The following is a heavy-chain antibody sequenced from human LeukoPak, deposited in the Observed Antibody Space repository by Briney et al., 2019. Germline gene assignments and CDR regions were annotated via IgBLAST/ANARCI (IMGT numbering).Heavy chain of an antibody. CDR3: AKAAFSRTSYFDY. J-gene: IGHJ4*02. D-gene: IGHD3-3*02. Sequence: PGGSLRLSCAASGFTFSTYAMSWVRQAPVKGLEWVSGTSASGSSTYYADSVKGRFTISRDNSKNTLYLQMNSLRAEDTAVYYCAKAAFSRTSYFDYWGQGTLVTASS. CDR2: TSASGSST. V-gene: IGHV3-23*01. CDR1: GFTFSTYA.